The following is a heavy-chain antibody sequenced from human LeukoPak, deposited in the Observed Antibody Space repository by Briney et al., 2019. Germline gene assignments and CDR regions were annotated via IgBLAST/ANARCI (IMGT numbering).Heavy chain of an antibody. CDR3: ARLAYCGGDCYSNFDY. CDR2: IYPGDSGT. Sequence: GESLKISCKGSGYSFTSYWIGWVRQMPGKGLEWMGIIYPGDSGTRYSPSFQGQVTISADKSISTAYLQWSSLKASDTAMYYCARLAYCGGDCYSNFDYWGQGTLVTVSS. V-gene: IGHV5-51*01. J-gene: IGHJ4*02. CDR1: GYSFTSYW. D-gene: IGHD2-21*02.